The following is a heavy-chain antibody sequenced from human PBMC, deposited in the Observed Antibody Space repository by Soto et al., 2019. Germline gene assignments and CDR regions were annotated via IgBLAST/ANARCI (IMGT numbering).Heavy chain of an antibody. D-gene: IGHD6-13*01. CDR1: GFTFSDYY. Sequence: QVQLVESGGGLVKPGGSLRLSCAASGFTFSDYYMSWIRQAPGKGLEWVSYISSSSSYTNYADSVKGRFTISRDNAKNSLYLQMNSLRAEDTAVYYCARTRRAAAGTDYWGQGTLVTVSS. CDR2: ISSSSSYT. V-gene: IGHV3-11*05. J-gene: IGHJ4*02. CDR3: ARTRRAAAGTDY.